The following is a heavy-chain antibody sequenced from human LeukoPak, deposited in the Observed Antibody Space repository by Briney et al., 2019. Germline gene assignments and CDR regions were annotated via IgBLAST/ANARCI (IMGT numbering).Heavy chain of an antibody. J-gene: IGHJ4*02. CDR1: GFTFDDYA. D-gene: IGHD1-26*01. V-gene: IGHV3-9*01. CDR3: AKDISVGATPYYFDY. CDR2: SIWNSDSI. Sequence: HAGRSLRLSCAASGFTFDDYAMHWVRQAPGKGLEWVSGSIWNSDSIGYADSVKGRFTISRDNAKNSLYLQMNSLRAEDTALYYCAKDISVGATPYYFDYWGQGTLVTVSS.